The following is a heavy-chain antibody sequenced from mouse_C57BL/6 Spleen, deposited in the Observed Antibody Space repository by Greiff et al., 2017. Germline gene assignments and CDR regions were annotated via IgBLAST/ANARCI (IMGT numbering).Heavy chain of an antibody. CDR1: GFTFSSYG. CDR2: ISSGGSYT. J-gene: IGHJ4*01. V-gene: IGHV5-6*01. D-gene: IGHD1-1*01. Sequence: EVKLMESGGDLVKPGGSLKLSCAASGFTFSSYGLSWFRQTPDKRLEWVATISSGGSYTYYPDSVKGRYTISRYNAKNTRYLQMSSLKSEDTAMYYCARHVYYYGSSDYYAMDYWGQGTSVTVSS. CDR3: ARHVYYYGSSDYYAMDY.